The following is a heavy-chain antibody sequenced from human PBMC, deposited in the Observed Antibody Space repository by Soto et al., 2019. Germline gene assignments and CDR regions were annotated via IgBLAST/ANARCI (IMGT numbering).Heavy chain of an antibody. V-gene: IGHV4-30-2*01. CDR1: GGSISSGGYS. CDR2: IYHSGST. J-gene: IGHJ5*02. Sequence: SETLSLTCAVSGGSISSGGYSWSWIRQPPGKGLEWIGYIYHSGSTYYNPSPKSRVTISVDRSKNQFSLKLSSVTAADTAVYYCARAVPGRYCSSTSCEDNNWFDPWGQGTLVTVSS. D-gene: IGHD2-2*01. CDR3: ARAVPGRYCSSTSCEDNNWFDP.